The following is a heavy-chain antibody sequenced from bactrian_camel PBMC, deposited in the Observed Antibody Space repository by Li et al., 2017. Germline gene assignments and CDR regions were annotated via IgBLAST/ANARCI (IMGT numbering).Heavy chain of an antibody. D-gene: IGHD4*01. Sequence: HVQLVESGGNLVQPGGSVRLSCQASGFTFSSYYMNWVRQAPGKGLEWVSSIYSDISNTYYADSVKGRFTASRDNAKNTVYLQMNNLKPEDTAMYYCAKDYSDYVDWGQGTQVTVS. CDR1: GFTFSSYY. J-gene: IGHJ4*01. CDR3: AKDYSDYVD. CDR2: IYSDISNT. V-gene: IGHV3-2*01.